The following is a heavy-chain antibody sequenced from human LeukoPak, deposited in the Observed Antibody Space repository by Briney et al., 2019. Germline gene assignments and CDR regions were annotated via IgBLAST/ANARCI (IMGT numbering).Heavy chain of an antibody. J-gene: IGHJ6*02. CDR2: IYSGGGT. V-gene: IGHV3-53*01. CDR3: ARDSPRYGMDV. CDR1: GFTFTSYS. Sequence: GGSLRLSCAASGFTFTSYSMNWVRQAPGKGLEWVSIIYSGGGTYYADSVKGRFTISRDISKNTLYLQMNSLRAEDTAVYYCARDSPRYGMDVWGQGTTVTVSS.